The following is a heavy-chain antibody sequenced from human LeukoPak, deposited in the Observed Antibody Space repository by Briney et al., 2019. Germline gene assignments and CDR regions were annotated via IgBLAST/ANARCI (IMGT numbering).Heavy chain of an antibody. Sequence: GASVKVSCKACEYTFTSYYMHWVRQGPGQGLEWMGIINPSGGSTSYAQKFQGRVTMTRDMSTSTVYMELSSLRSEDTAVYYCARGEPNDYGGNSEESYFDYWGQGTLVTVSS. V-gene: IGHV1-46*01. CDR3: ARGEPNDYGGNSEESYFDY. D-gene: IGHD4-23*01. J-gene: IGHJ4*02. CDR1: EYTFTSYY. CDR2: INPSGGST.